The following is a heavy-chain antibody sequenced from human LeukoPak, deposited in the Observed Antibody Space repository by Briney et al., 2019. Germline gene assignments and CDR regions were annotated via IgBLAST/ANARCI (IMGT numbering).Heavy chain of an antibody. V-gene: IGHV1-2*02. CDR1: GYTFTGYY. CDR2: INPNSGGT. D-gene: IGHD6-13*01. J-gene: IGHJ3*02. CDR3: ASWTKQYSSSWEYDAFDI. Sequence: ASVKVSCKASGYTFTGYYMHWVRQAPGQGLEWMGWINPNSGGTNYAQKFQARVTMTRDTSISTAYMELSRLRSDGTGGYYCASWTKQYSSSWEYDAFDIWGQGTMVTVPS.